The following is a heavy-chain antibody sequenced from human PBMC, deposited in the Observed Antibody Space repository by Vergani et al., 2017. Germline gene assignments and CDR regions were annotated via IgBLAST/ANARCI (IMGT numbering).Heavy chain of an antibody. CDR3: ARDPILWGSYRRVGATTRKFDY. V-gene: IGHV1-3*01. CDR1: GYTFTSYA. J-gene: IGHJ4*02. D-gene: IGHD3-16*02. Sequence: QVQLVQSGAEVKKPGASVKVSCKASGYTFTSYAMHWVRQAPGQRLEWMGWINAGNGNTKYSQKFQGRVTITRDTSASTAYMELSSLRSEDTAVYYCARDPILWGSYRRVGATTRKFDYWGQGTLVTVSS. CDR2: INAGNGNT.